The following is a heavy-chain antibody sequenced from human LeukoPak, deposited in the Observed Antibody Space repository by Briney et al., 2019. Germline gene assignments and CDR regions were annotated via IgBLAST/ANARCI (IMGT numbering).Heavy chain of an antibody. Sequence: GGPLRPTCAASVLTFRCYRLNLVRQAPGKGLEGVSYYSCRRRHIFHPVSVKGRFTISRDNAKISLYLQINRLRAEDTAVYFCARDQYYDSSGYYSWGGFDIWGQGTMVTVSS. J-gene: IGHJ3*02. V-gene: IGHV3-48*01. D-gene: IGHD3-22*01. CDR2: YSCRRRHI. CDR1: VLTFRCYR. CDR3: ARDQYYDSSGYYSWGGFDI.